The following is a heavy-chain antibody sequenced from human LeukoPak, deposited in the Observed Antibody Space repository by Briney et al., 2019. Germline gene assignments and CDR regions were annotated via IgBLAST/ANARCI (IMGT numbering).Heavy chain of an antibody. CDR3: AGRFRD. V-gene: IGHV3-48*03. CDR1: GLTFSGFE. D-gene: IGHD5-24*01. J-gene: IGHJ4*02. CDR2: IRGDGSTK. Sequence: GGSLRLSCVGSGLTFSGFEMNWVRQAPGKGLEWVSYIRGDGSTKTYADSVKGRFTISRDNAKNALYLQMNSLRAEDTAIYYCAGRFRDWGQGTLVTVSS.